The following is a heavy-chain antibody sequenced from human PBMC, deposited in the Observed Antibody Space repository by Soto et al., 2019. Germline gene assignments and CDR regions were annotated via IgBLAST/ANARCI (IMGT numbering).Heavy chain of an antibody. CDR3: AGDTRYGVLDY. CDR1: GGSISSYY. J-gene: IGHJ4*02. CDR2: IYYSGDT. D-gene: IGHD4-17*01. Sequence: QVQLQESGPGLVKPSETLSLTCTVSGGSISSYYWSWIRQPPGKGLEWIGYIYYSGDTNYNPSLKSRVTISVDTSKNEFSLSLSSLTAADTAVYYCAGDTRYGVLDYWGQGTLVTVSS. V-gene: IGHV4-59*01.